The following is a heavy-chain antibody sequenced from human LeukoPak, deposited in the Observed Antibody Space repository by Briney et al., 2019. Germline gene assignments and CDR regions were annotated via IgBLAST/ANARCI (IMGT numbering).Heavy chain of an antibody. CDR3: TTVPMTYCGGDCHFPNWFDP. Sequence: GGSLRLSCAASGFTFSSSSMTWVRQAPGKVLEWVGRIKSKTDGGTTDYAPPVKGRFTIARDDSKSTVYLQMNSLKTEDTAVYYCTTVPMTYCGGDCHFPNWFDPWGQGTLVTVSP. CDR1: GFTFSSSS. V-gene: IGHV3-15*01. J-gene: IGHJ5*02. CDR2: IKSKTDGGTT. D-gene: IGHD2-21*02.